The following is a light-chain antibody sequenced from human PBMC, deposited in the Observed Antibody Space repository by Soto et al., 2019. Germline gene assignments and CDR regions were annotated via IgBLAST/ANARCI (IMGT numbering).Light chain of an antibody. V-gene: IGLV2-14*01. J-gene: IGLJ2*01. CDR1: SSDVGGYNY. CDR2: DVS. CDR3: SSYTSSSTLVV. Sequence: QSALTQPASVSGSPGQSITISCTGTSSDVGGYNYVSWYQQHPGKAPKLMIYDVSNRPSGVSNRFSGSKSGNTASLTISGFQAEDDADYYCSSYTSSSTLVVFGGGTKVTVL.